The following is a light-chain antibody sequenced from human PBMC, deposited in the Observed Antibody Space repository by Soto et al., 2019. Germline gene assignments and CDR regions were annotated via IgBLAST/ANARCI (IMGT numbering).Light chain of an antibody. Sequence: DIQMTQSPSSVSASVGDRVTIACRASQDSSRWLAWYQQKPGKAPRLLIYAASSLQGGASSRFSGSGSGTDFVLSISSLRPEDAATYYCQQTNSFPHTFGQGTNLEIK. J-gene: IGKJ2*01. CDR1: QDSSRW. CDR3: QQTNSFPHT. CDR2: AAS. V-gene: IGKV1D-12*01.